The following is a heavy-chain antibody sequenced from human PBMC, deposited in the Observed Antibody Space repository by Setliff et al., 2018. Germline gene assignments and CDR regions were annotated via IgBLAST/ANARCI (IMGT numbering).Heavy chain of an antibody. D-gene: IGHD3-22*01. CDR1: GFSFTTDW. CDR2: MFPANSDT. CDR3: ARIRSSGHFGY. V-gene: IGHV5-51*01. Sequence: GESLKISCKGSGFSFTTDWIAWVRQKPGKGLEWVGIMFPANSDTRYSPSFQGQVTISADKSISTAYLQWSSLKASDTAMYYCARIRSSGHFGYWGQGTLVTVSS. J-gene: IGHJ4*02.